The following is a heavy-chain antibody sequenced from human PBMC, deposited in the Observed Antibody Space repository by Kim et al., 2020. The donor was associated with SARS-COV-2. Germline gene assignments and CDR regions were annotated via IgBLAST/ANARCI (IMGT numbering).Heavy chain of an antibody. J-gene: IGHJ6*02. CDR3: ARDQYCSGGSCFSYYYYYYGMDV. Sequence: GSLRLSCAASGFTFSDYYMSWIRQAPGKGLEWVSYISSSGSTIYYADSVKGRFTISRDNAKNSLYLQMNSLRAEDTAVYYCARDQYCSGGSCFSYYYYYYGMDVWGQGTTVTVSS. V-gene: IGHV3-11*04. CDR1: GFTFSDYY. D-gene: IGHD2-15*01. CDR2: ISSSGSTI.